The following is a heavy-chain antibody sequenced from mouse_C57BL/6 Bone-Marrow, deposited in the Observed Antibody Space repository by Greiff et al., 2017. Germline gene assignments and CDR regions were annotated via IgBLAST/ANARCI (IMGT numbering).Heavy chain of an antibody. CDR1: GYTFTDYY. CDR2: LYPGSGNT. J-gene: IGHJ4*01. D-gene: IGHD2-4*01. Sequence: VKRVESGAELVRPGASVKLSCEASGYTFTDYYINWVKQRPGQGLEWVARLYPGSGNTYYNEKFKGKATLNAEKSSSTAYSQLSSLTSEYSAVYCRASRGYYDYDERVYYYAMDYWGQGTSVTVSS. V-gene: IGHV1-76*01. CDR3: ASRGYYDYDERVYYYAMDY.